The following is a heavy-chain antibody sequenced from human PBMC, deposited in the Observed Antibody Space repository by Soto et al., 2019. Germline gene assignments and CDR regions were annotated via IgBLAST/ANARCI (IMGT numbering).Heavy chain of an antibody. CDR2: INHSGST. CDR1: GGSFSGYY. D-gene: IGHD2-15*01. J-gene: IGHJ4*02. CDR3: ARDIHCSGGSCYSD. Sequence: QVQLQQWGAGLLKPSETLSLTCAVYGGSFSGYYWSWIRQPPGKGLEWIGEINHSGSTNYNPSLKGRVTISVDTSKNQFSLKLSSVTAADTAVYYCARDIHCSGGSCYSDWGQGTLVTVSS. V-gene: IGHV4-34*01.